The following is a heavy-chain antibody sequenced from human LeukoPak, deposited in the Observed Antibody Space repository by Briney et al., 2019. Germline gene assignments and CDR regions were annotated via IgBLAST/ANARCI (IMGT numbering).Heavy chain of an antibody. CDR1: GYSFTSYW. D-gene: IGHD2-15*01. J-gene: IGHJ3*02. Sequence: GESLKISCKGSGYSFTSYWIGWVRQMPGKGLEWMGIIYPGDSDTRYSPSFQGQVTISADKSISTAYLQWNNLKASDTAMYYCAGQDIVVVATTTRAFDIWGQGTMVTVSS. CDR2: IYPGDSDT. CDR3: AGQDIVVVATTTRAFDI. V-gene: IGHV5-51*01.